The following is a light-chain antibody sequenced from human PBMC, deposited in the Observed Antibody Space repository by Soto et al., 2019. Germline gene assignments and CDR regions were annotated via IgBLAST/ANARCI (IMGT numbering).Light chain of an antibody. Sequence: QSVLTQPHSASGSPGQSVTISCTGTNSDVGGYNYVSWYQQHPGKAPKLMIYEVSERPSGVPDRFSGSKSSNTASLTVSGLQAEDEADYYCSSYAGSNNFVFGTGTKVTVL. V-gene: IGLV2-8*01. CDR1: NSDVGGYNY. J-gene: IGLJ1*01. CDR2: EVS. CDR3: SSYAGSNNFV.